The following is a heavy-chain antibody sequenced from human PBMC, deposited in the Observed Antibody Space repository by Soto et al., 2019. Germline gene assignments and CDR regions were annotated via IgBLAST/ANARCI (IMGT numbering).Heavy chain of an antibody. CDR3: ARSRYGDHGTFDY. V-gene: IGHV3-30-3*01. J-gene: IGHJ4*02. Sequence: GGTMRLSCAACGLTFGSYAIHWVRQAPGKGLEWVAVISYDGSNKYYADSVKGRFTISRDNSKNTLYLQMNSLRVEDTAVYYCARSRYGDHGTFDYWGQGTLVTVSS. D-gene: IGHD4-17*01. CDR1: GLTFGSYA. CDR2: ISYDGSNK.